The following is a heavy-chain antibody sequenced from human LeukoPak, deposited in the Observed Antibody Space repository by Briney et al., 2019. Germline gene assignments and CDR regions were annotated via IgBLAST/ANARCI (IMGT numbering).Heavy chain of an antibody. CDR3: AKGGAYAINGPPYYIDV. CDR1: GFTFDDYA. Sequence: HPGRSLSLSCVGSGFTFDDYAMHWVRQAPGKGLEWVSGISWNSGSRDYGDSVKGRFTISRDNAENSLYLHMNSLRVEDTALYYCAKGGAYAINGPPYYIDVWGKRTTVTVSS. D-gene: IGHD2-8*01. J-gene: IGHJ6*03. CDR2: ISWNSGSR. V-gene: IGHV3-9*01.